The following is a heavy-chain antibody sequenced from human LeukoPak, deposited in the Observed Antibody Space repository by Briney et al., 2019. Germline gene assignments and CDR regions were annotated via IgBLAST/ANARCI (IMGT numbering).Heavy chain of an antibody. V-gene: IGHV3-30*18. Sequence: GGSLRLSCAASGFTFSSYGMHWVRQAPGKGLEWVAVISYDGSNKYYADSVKGRFTISIDNSKNTLYLQMNSLRAEDTAVYYCAKAGHYCSSTSCRYYYYYYGMDVWGQGTTVTVSS. CDR3: AKAGHYCSSTSCRYYYYYYGMDV. J-gene: IGHJ6*02. CDR2: ISYDGSNK. D-gene: IGHD2-2*01. CDR1: GFTFSSYG.